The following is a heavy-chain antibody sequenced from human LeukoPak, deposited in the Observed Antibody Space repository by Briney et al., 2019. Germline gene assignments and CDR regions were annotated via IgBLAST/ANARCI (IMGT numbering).Heavy chain of an antibody. CDR1: GASISTGGYY. Sequence: PSETLSLTCTVPGASISTGGYYWAWIRQHRERGLECIGYIYYSGSTHYNPSLQSRVTISVDTSKNQFSLNLSSVTAADTAVYYCARVIVVVPIGVYHYYAMDVWGQGTTVTVSS. CDR2: IYYSGST. V-gene: IGHV4-31*03. J-gene: IGHJ6*02. CDR3: ARVIVVVPIGVYHYYAMDV. D-gene: IGHD2-2*01.